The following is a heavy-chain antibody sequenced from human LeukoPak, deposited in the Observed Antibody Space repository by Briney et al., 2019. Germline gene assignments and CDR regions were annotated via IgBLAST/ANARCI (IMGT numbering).Heavy chain of an antibody. CDR2: IFPDDSDT. CDR1: GHSFTSYW. V-gene: IGHV5-51*01. J-gene: IGHJ4*02. CDR3: VKRLTGRYSFDY. D-gene: IGHD1-20*01. Sequence: GESLKISCKGSGHSFTSYWIGWVRQMPGEGLEWVGIIFPDDSDTKYSPSFQGRVTISADKSISTAYLQWSSLKASDTAIYYCVKRLTGRYSFDYWGQGTLVTVSS.